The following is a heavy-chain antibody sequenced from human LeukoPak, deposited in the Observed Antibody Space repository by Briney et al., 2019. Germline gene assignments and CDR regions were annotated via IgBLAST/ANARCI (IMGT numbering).Heavy chain of an antibody. Sequence: PGGSLRLSCAASGFTISSSYMSWVRQAPGKGLEWVSLIYVGGGTNYADSVKGRFTISRDNSKNTLYLQMNSLGAEDTAVYYCAKGTAYGDYLDAFDIWGQGTMVTVSS. CDR3: AKGTAYGDYLDAFDI. CDR1: GFTISSSY. D-gene: IGHD4-17*01. J-gene: IGHJ3*02. V-gene: IGHV3-53*01. CDR2: IYVGGGT.